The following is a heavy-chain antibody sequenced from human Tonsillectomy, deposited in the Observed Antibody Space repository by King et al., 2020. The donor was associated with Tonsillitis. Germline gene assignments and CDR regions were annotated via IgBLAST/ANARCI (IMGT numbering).Heavy chain of an antibody. CDR3: ARASGGLSGSYPLNAFDV. Sequence: VQLVESGGGLVQPGGSLRLSCAASGFTFSSYAMSWVRQAPGKGLEWVSTLSGSGSSTYYADSVKGRLTISRDNSKNTLYLQMSSLRAEDKAVYYCARASGGLSGSYPLNAFDVWGQGTMVTVS. CDR1: GFTFSSYA. J-gene: IGHJ3*01. D-gene: IGHD1-26*01. CDR2: LSGSGSST. V-gene: IGHV3-23*04.